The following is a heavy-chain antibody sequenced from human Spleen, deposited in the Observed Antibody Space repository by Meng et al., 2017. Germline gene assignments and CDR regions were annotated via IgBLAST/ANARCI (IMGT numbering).Heavy chain of an antibody. D-gene: IGHD3-16*02. CDR3: AKDIDQTEDDAFDI. CDR2: ISGDST. Sequence: GESLKISCAASGFTVSSNEMRWVRQPPGKGLEWVSSISGDSTYYADSGKGRFTISRDNSKNTLRLQMNSLRAEDTALYYCAKDIDQTEDDAFDIWGQGTMVTVSS. J-gene: IGHJ3*02. CDR1: GFTVSSNE. V-gene: IGHV3-38-3*01.